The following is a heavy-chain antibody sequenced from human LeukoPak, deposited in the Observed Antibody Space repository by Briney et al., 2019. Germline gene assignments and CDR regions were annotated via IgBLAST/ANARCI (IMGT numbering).Heavy chain of an antibody. V-gene: IGHV4-31*03. Sequence: SETLSLTCTVSGGSISSGGYYCSWIRQHPGKCLGWIGYIYYSGSTYYNPSLKSRVTIPVDTSKNQFSLKLRYVTAADTAVYYCARSPIVPDAIDGMDVWRKGTKVTVPS. CDR2: IYYSGST. CDR1: GGSISSGGYY. D-gene: IGHD2-2*01. J-gene: IGHJ6*04. CDR3: ARSPIVPDAIDGMDV.